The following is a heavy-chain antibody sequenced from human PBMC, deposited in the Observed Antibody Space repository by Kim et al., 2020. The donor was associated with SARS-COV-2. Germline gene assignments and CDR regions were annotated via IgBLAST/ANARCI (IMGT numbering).Heavy chain of an antibody. J-gene: IGHJ4*02. V-gene: IGHV4-39*01. Sequence: YNPSLKSRVTISVDTSKNQFSLKLSSVTAADTAVYYCARRRTAAAGPLDYWGQGTLVTVSS. CDR3: ARRRTAAAGPLDY. D-gene: IGHD6-13*01.